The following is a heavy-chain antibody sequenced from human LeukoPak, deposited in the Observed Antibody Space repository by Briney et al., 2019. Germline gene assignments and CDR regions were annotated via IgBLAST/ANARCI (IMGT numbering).Heavy chain of an antibody. V-gene: IGHV4-59*01. J-gene: IGHJ4*02. Sequence: SETLSPTCTAAGGSISSYYWSWIRHPPVKGLESIGYIYYSGSTNYNPSLKSRVTISVAKSKNQFSLKLSSVFAEDTAVYYCARVGTYGSGSYLSLLDYWGQGTLVTVSS. CDR3: ARVGTYGSGSYLSLLDY. CDR2: IYYSGST. D-gene: IGHD3-10*01. CDR1: GGSISSYY.